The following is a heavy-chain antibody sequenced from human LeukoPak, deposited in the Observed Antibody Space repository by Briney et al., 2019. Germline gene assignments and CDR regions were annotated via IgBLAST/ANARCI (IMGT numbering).Heavy chain of an antibody. CDR3: ARVASSLPYMLRGSWFHFDY. J-gene: IGHJ4*02. CDR2: ISSSSSTI. D-gene: IGHD2-8*01. CDR1: GFTFSSYS. Sequence: GGSLRLSCAASGFTFSSYSMNWVRQAPGKGLEWVSYISSSSSTIYYADSVKGRFTISRDNAKNSLYLQMNSLRAEDTAVYYCARVASSLPYMLRGSWFHFDYWGQGTLVTVSS. V-gene: IGHV3-48*04.